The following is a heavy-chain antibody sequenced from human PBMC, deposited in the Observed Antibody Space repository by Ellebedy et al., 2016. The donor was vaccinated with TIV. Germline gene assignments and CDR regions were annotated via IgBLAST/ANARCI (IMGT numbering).Heavy chain of an antibody. J-gene: IGHJ5*02. V-gene: IGHV4-39*01. CDR1: GGSISSSSYY. CDR3: ARQHPIGHCSSTSCYGNNWFDP. CDR2: IYYSGST. Sequence: PSETLSLTCTVSGGSISSSSYYWGWIRQPPGKGLEWIGSIYYSGSTYYNPSLKSRVTISVDTSKNQFSLKLSSVTAADTAVYYCARQHPIGHCSSTSCYGNNWFDPWGQGTLVTVSS. D-gene: IGHD2-2*01.